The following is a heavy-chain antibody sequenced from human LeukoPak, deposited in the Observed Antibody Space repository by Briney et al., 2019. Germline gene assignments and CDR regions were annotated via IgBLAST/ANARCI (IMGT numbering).Heavy chain of an antibody. CDR2: ISAYNGNT. CDR1: GYTFTSYG. D-gene: IGHD3-22*01. V-gene: IGHV1-18*01. Sequence: ASVKVSCKASGYTFTSYGISWVRQAPGQGLEWMGWISAYNGNTNYAQKLQGRVTMTTDTSTSTAYMELRSLRSDDTAVYYCARVTYYCDSSGYSRLDYYYGMDVWGQGTTVTVSS. CDR3: ARVTYYCDSSGYSRLDYYYGMDV. J-gene: IGHJ6*02.